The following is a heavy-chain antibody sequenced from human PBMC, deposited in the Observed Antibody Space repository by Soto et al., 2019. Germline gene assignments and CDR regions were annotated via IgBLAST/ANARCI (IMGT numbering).Heavy chain of an antibody. D-gene: IGHD3-22*01. CDR1: GFTFSSYA. Sequence: PGGSLRLSCAASGFTFSSYAMSWVRQAPGKGLEWVSAISGSGGSTYYADSVKGRFTISRDNSKNTLYLQMNSLRAEDTAVYYCAGSITMIVVVITGPFDYWGQGTLVTVSS. J-gene: IGHJ4*02. V-gene: IGHV3-23*01. CDR2: ISGSGGST. CDR3: AGSITMIVVVITGPFDY.